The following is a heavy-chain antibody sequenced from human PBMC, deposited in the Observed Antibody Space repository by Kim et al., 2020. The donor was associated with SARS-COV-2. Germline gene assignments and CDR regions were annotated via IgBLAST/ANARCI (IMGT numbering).Heavy chain of an antibody. Sequence: ASVKVSCKASGYTFTSYYMHWVRQAPGQGLEWMGIINPSGGSTSYAQKFQGRVTMTRDTSTSTVYMELSSLRSEDTAVYYCARESPAYVWGSYRYEGWFDPWGQGTLVTVSS. D-gene: IGHD3-16*02. J-gene: IGHJ5*02. CDR3: ARESPAYVWGSYRYEGWFDP. CDR1: GYTFTSYY. V-gene: IGHV1-46*01. CDR2: INPSGGST.